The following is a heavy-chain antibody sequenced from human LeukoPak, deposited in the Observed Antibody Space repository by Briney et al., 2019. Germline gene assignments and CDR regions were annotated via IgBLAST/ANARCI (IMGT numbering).Heavy chain of an antibody. D-gene: IGHD4-11*01. CDR1: GITFSSYG. J-gene: IGHJ3*02. V-gene: IGHV3-53*01. CDR2: IYSGGST. Sequence: GGSLRLSCAASGITFSSYGMHWVRQAPGKGLEWVSVIYSGGSTYYADSVKGRFTISRDNSKSTLYLQMNSLRAEDTAVYYCARGQSDAFDIWGQGTMVTVSS. CDR3: ARGQSDAFDI.